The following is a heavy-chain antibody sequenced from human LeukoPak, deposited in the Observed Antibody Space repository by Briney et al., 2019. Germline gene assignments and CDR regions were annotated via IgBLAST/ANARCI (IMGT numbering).Heavy chain of an antibody. D-gene: IGHD6-13*01. CDR3: ARARHSSSWKDYYYYYMDV. Sequence: ASVKVSCKASGYTFTSYYMHWVRQAPGQGLEWMGIINPSGGSTSYAQKFQGRVTMARDTSTSTVYMELSSLRSEDTAVYYCARARHSSSWKDYYYYYMDVWGKGTTVTVSS. J-gene: IGHJ6*03. CDR1: GYTFTSYY. V-gene: IGHV1-46*01. CDR2: INPSGGST.